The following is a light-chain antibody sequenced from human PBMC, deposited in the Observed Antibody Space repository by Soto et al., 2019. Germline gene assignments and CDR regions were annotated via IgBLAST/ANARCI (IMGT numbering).Light chain of an antibody. CDR3: QQYHNWPIT. V-gene: IGKV3-15*01. CDR1: QSVSSN. J-gene: IGKJ5*01. CDR2: DAS. Sequence: EIVLTRHPATLSVSPGESATLSCRASQSVSSNLAWHQQKPGQAPRILMYDASTRATGISARFSGSGSGTEFTLTISSLQSEDFAVYYCQQYHNWPITFGQGTRLEVK.